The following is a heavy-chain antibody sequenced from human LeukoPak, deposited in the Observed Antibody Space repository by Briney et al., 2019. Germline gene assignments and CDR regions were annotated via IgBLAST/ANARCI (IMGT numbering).Heavy chain of an antibody. CDR3: ARLDYFYYYHGMDG. V-gene: IGHV3-11*03. J-gene: IGHJ6*02. CDR2: ISSSSSYT. Sequence: PGGSLRLSCAASGFTFSDYYMSWIRQAPGKGLEWVSYISSSSSYTNYADSVKGRFTISRDNAKNSLYLPMNSLRAEDTAVYYCARLDYFYYYHGMDGWGQGTTVTVS. CDR1: GFTFSDYY.